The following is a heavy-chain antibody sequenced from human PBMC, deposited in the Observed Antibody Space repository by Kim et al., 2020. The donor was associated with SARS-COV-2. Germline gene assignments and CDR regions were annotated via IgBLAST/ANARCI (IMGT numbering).Heavy chain of an antibody. CDR1: GFTFSSYE. Sequence: GGSLRLSCAASGFTFSSYEMNWVRQAPGKGLEWVSYISSSGSTIYYADSVKGRFTISRDNAKNSLYLQMNSLRAEDTAVYYCARALGWLQFLDWYFDLWGRGTLVTVSS. CDR2: ISSSGSTI. J-gene: IGHJ2*01. D-gene: IGHD5-12*01. V-gene: IGHV3-48*03. CDR3: ARALGWLQFLDWYFDL.